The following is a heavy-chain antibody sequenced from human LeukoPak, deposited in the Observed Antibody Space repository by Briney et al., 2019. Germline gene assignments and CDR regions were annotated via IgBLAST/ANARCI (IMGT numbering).Heavy chain of an antibody. CDR1: GFTFSSYS. CDR3: ARDLNGGYNP. D-gene: IGHD5-12*01. J-gene: IGHJ5*02. V-gene: IGHV3-21*01. CDR2: ISSSSSYI. Sequence: GGSLRLSCAASGFTFSSYSMNWVRQAPGKGLEWVSSISSSSSYIYYADSVKGRFTISRDTAKNSLYLQMNSLRAEDTAVYYCARDLNGGYNPWGQGTLVTVSS.